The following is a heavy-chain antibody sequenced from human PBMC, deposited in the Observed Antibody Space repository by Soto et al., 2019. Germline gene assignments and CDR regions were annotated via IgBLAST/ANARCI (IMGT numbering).Heavy chain of an antibody. CDR1: GYTFTNYD. J-gene: IGHJ5*02. CDR2: MNPNSGNT. D-gene: IGHD6-6*01. Sequence: QMQLVQSGAAVKEPGASVKISCKASGYTFTNYDILWVRQATGQGLQCMGWMNPNSGNTGYLQKFQGRVTMTRDTSISTAHMELSNLTPDDTAVYYCARRGAMAARREGSGPWGQGTMVTVSS. CDR3: ARRGAMAARREGSGP. V-gene: IGHV1-8*01.